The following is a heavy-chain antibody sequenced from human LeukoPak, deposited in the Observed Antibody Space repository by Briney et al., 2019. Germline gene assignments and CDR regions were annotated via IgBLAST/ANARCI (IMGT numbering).Heavy chain of an antibody. V-gene: IGHV4-59*01. CDR2: IYYSGST. D-gene: IGHD4-17*01. Sequence: SETLSLTCTVSGGSISSYYWSWIRQPPGKGLEWIGYIYYSGSTNYNPSLKSRVTISVDTSKNQFSLKLSSVTAADTAVYYCARGGRHMTTVTFFDYWGQGTLVTVSS. J-gene: IGHJ4*02. CDR3: ARGGRHMTTVTFFDY. CDR1: GGSISSYY.